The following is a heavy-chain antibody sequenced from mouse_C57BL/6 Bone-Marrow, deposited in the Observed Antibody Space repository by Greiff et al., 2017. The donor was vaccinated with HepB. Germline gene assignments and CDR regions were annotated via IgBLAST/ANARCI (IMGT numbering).Heavy chain of an antibody. J-gene: IGHJ1*03. Sequence: VQLQQSGAELVRPGASVKLSCTASGFNIKDDYMHWVKQRPEQGLEWIGWIDPDNGDTEYASKFQGKATITADTSSNTAYLQLSSLTSEDTAVYYCTTGYGSSYWYFDVWGTGTTVTVSS. CDR2: IDPDNGDT. V-gene: IGHV14-4*01. CDR1: GFNIKDDY. CDR3: TTGYGSSYWYFDV. D-gene: IGHD1-1*01.